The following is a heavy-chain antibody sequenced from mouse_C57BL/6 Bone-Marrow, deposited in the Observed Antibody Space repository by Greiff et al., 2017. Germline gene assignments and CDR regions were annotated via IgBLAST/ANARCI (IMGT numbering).Heavy chain of an antibody. D-gene: IGHD1-1*01. J-gene: IGHJ3*01. CDR3: TRSDYYGSSYWFAY. V-gene: IGHV1-15*01. CDR2: IDPETGGT. Sequence: QVHVKQSGAELVRPGASVTLSCKASGYTFTDYEMHWVKQTPVHGLEWIGAIDPETGGTAYNQKFKGKAILTADKSSSTAYMELRSLTSEDSAVYYCTRSDYYGSSYWFAYWGQGTLVTVSA. CDR1: GYTFTDYE.